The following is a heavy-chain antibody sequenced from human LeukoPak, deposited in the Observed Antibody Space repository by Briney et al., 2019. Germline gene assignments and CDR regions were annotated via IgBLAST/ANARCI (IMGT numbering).Heavy chain of an antibody. CDR1: GFTFNSYA. J-gene: IGHJ3*02. V-gene: IGHV3-23*01. CDR2: ISGSGGST. CDR3: AGDFWSGYYRINAFDI. D-gene: IGHD3-3*01. Sequence: GGSLRLSCAASGFTFNSYAMSWVRQAPGKGLEWVSAISGSGGSTYYADSVKGRFTISRDNSKNTLYLQMNSLRAEDTAVYYCAGDFWSGYYRINAFDIWGQGTMVTVSS.